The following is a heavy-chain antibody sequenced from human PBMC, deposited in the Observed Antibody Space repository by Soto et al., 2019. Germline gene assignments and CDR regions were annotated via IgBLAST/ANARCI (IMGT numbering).Heavy chain of an antibody. D-gene: IGHD5-12*01. CDR2: IYYSGST. CDR1: GVSLSSYY. Sequence: SETMSLTCTVSGVSLSSYYWSWIRQPPGKGLEWIWYIYYSGSTNYNPSLKSRVTISVDTSKNQFSLKLSSVTAADTAVYYCARRYGSSFDYWGQGTLVTVSS. CDR3: ARRYGSSFDY. V-gene: IGHV4-59*08. J-gene: IGHJ4*02.